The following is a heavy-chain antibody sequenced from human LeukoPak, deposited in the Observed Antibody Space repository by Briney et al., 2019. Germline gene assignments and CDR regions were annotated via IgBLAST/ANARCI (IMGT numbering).Heavy chain of an antibody. Sequence: ASVKVSCKASVYTFTSYGISWVRQAPGQGLEWMGWISAYNGNTNYAQKLQGRVTMATDTSTSTAYMELRSLRSDDTAVYYCARVPFYGDYEFRDYWGQGTLVTVSS. V-gene: IGHV1-18*01. J-gene: IGHJ4*02. CDR2: ISAYNGNT. CDR3: ARVPFYGDYEFRDY. CDR1: VYTFTSYG. D-gene: IGHD4-17*01.